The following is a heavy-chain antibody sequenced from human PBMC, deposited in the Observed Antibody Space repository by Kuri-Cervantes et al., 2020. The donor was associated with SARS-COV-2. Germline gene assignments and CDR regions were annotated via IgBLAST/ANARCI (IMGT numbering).Heavy chain of an antibody. J-gene: IGHJ3*02. CDR2: ISSSSSYI. D-gene: IGHD2-2*01. CDR3: ARDLLPGLRQGLVVVPAAMAGALDI. Sequence: GGSLRLSCAASGFTFSSYSMNWVRQAPGKGLEWVSSISSSSSYIYYADSVKGRFTISRDNAKNSLYLQMNSLRAEDTAVYYCARDLLPGLRQGLVVVPAAMAGALDIWGQGTMVTVSS. V-gene: IGHV3-21*01. CDR1: GFTFSSYS.